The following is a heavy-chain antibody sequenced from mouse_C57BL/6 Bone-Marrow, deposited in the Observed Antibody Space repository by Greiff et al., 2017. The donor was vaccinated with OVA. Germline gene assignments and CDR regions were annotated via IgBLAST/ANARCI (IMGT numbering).Heavy chain of an antibody. Sequence: QVQLKESGAELARPGASVKLSCKASGYTFTSYGISWVKQRTGQGLEWIGEIYPRSGNTYYNEKFKGKATLTADKSSSTAYMELRSLTSEDSAVYFCASSDWYFDVWGTGTTVTVSS. V-gene: IGHV1-81*01. CDR2: IYPRSGNT. J-gene: IGHJ1*03. CDR3: ASSDWYFDV. CDR1: GYTFTSYG.